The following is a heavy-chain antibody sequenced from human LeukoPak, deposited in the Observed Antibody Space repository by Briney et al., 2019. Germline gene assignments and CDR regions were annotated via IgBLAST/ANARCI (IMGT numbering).Heavy chain of an antibody. CDR3: AKPYGSGYSYFDS. Sequence: GGSLRLSCSASGFTFSSYAMHWVRQAPGKGLEYVSAISSNGGSTYYADSAKGRFTISRDNSKNTLYLQMSSLRAEDTAVYYCAKPYGSGYSYFDSWGQGALVTVSS. J-gene: IGHJ4*02. CDR1: GFTFSSYA. D-gene: IGHD6-19*01. CDR2: ISSNGGST. V-gene: IGHV3-64D*09.